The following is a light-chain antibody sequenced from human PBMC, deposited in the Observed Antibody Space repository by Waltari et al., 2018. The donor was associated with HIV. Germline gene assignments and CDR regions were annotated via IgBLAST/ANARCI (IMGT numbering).Light chain of an antibody. J-gene: IGKJ4*01. V-gene: IGKV2D-29*01. Sequence: IVLTQTPLSLSVTPGQPASISCNSSPSLLHTDGKTYLYWYLQKAGQPPQLLINEVSNRFSRVPDRFSGGGSGTEFSLKISRVEAEDVGIYYCMQSIKLPLTFGGGTKVEIK. CDR3: MQSIKLPLT. CDR1: PSLLHTDGKTY. CDR2: EVS.